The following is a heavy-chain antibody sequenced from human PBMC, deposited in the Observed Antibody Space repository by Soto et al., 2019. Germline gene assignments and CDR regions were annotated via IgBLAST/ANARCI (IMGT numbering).Heavy chain of an antibody. J-gene: IGHJ5*02. Sequence: GGSLRLSCAASGITFSAYAMSWVRQAPGKGLEWVSGISGSGESTHYTDSVKGRFTISRDKSKNTLYLQMNSLRAEDTAVYYCVKQRGVVVVTATRRPPNWFDPWGQGTLVTVSS. D-gene: IGHD2-21*02. V-gene: IGHV3-23*01. CDR3: VKQRGVVVVTATRRPPNWFDP. CDR1: GITFSAYA. CDR2: ISGSGEST.